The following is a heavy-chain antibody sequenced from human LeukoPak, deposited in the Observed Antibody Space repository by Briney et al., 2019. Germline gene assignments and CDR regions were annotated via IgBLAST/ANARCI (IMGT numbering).Heavy chain of an antibody. CDR3: ARHVEQWLTPFDY. V-gene: IGHV4-34*01. CDR1: GVSFSGYY. Sequence: SETLSLTCAVYGVSFSGYYWSWIRQPPGKGLEWIGEINHSGSTNYNPSLKSRVTITVDTSKNQFSLKLSSVTAADTAVYYCARHVEQWLTPFDYWGQGTLVTVSS. D-gene: IGHD6-19*01. J-gene: IGHJ4*02. CDR2: INHSGST.